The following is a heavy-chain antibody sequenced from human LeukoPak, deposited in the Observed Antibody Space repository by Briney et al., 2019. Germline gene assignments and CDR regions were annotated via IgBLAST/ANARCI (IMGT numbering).Heavy chain of an antibody. D-gene: IGHD3-22*01. CDR3: ARSPRVYDSSGHLHDAFDL. J-gene: IGHJ3*01. CDR2: IKSDGTNT. CDR1: GITFSSYW. Sequence: PGGSLRLSCAAPGITFSSYWMHWVRQVPGKGLEWLSYIKSDGTNTGYADPVKGRFTVSRDNAKNTLYLEMNSLGGEDTAVYYCARSPRVYDSSGHLHDAFDLWGQGTMVTVSS. V-gene: IGHV3-74*01.